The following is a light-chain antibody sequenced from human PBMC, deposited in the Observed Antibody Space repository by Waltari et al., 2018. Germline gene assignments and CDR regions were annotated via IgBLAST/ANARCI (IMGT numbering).Light chain of an antibody. CDR2: AAS. CDR3: QQGYSAPLT. CDR1: QTISSY. J-gene: IGKJ4*01. V-gene: IGKV1-39*01. Sequence: DIQMTQSPSSLSASVGDRVTITCRASQTISSYLNWYQQKPGKAPKPLIYAASSLQSGVPSMFSGSGSGTDFTLTISSLQPEDFATYYCQQGYSAPLTFGGGTNVEIK.